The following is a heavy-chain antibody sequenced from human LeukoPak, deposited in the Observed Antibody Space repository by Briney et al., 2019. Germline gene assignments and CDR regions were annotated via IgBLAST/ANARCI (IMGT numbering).Heavy chain of an antibody. CDR1: GFTFSNFG. CDR2: IWYDESKE. Sequence: PGGSLRLSCAASGFTFSNFGMHWVRQAPGKGLEWVAVIWYDESKEYYVDSVKGRLTISGDNSKNTLYLQMNSLRAEDTAVYYCARGYGGESGAFDIWGQGTMVIVSS. V-gene: IGHV3-33*01. D-gene: IGHD2-21*01. CDR3: ARGYGGESGAFDI. J-gene: IGHJ3*02.